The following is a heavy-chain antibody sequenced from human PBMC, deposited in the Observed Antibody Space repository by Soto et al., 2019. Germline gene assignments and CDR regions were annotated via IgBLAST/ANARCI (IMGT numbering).Heavy chain of an antibody. J-gene: IGHJ5*02. CDR1: GYTFTSYD. CDR2: MNPNSGNT. D-gene: IGHD3-16*01. Sequence: QVQLVQSGAEVKKPGASVKVSCKASGYTFTSYDINWVRLATGQGLEWMGWMNPNSGNTAYEQKFQGRVIMTRNTSISTAYMELSSLRSEGTAVYYCARLKQDYAVAWGQGTLVTGSS. CDR3: ARLKQDYAVA. V-gene: IGHV1-8*01.